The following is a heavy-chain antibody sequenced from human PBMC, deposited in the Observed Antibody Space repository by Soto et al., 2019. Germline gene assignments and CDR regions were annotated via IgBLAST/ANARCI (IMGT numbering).Heavy chain of an antibody. Sequence: PSETLSLTCTVSGGSISSYYWSWIRQPPGKGLEWIGYIYYSGSTNYNPSLKSRVTISVDTSKNQFSLKLSSVTAADTAVYYCARFRETYYDFWELDYWGQGTLVTVSS. D-gene: IGHD3-3*01. V-gene: IGHV4-59*08. CDR2: IYYSGST. CDR3: ARFRETYYDFWELDY. CDR1: GGSISSYY. J-gene: IGHJ4*02.